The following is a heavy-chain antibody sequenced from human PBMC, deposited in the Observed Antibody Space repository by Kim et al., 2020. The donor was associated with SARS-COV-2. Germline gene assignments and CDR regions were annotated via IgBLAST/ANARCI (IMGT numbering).Heavy chain of an antibody. CDR2: IIPIFGTA. V-gene: IGHV1-69*06. D-gene: IGHD3-10*01. CDR3: AREVVRGVIFRYGMDV. CDR1: GGTFSSYA. Sequence: SVKVSCKASGGTFSSYAISWVRQAPGQGLEWMGGIIPIFGTANYAQKFQGRVTITADKSTSTAYMELSSLRSEDTAVYYCAREVVRGVIFRYGMDVWGQGTTVTVSS. J-gene: IGHJ6*02.